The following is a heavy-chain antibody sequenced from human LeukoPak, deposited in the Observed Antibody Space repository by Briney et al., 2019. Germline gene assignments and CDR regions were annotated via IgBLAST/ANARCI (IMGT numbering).Heavy chain of an antibody. CDR3: ARGRGVRGGNFDY. Sequence: SETLSLTCTVSGGSLSNYYWSWIRQPPGKGLEWMGYIYYSGSTNYNPSLKSRVTITVDTSKNQFSLKLSSVTAADTAVYYCARGRGVRGGNFDYWGQGTLVTVSS. J-gene: IGHJ4*02. D-gene: IGHD3-10*01. CDR1: GGSLSNYY. CDR2: IYYSGST. V-gene: IGHV4-59*01.